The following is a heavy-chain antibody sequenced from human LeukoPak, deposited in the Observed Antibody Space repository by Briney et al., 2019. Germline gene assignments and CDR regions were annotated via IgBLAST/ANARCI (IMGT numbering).Heavy chain of an antibody. CDR3: ARDPSVAGLSRVNWFDP. J-gene: IGHJ5*02. Sequence: GGSLRLSCAASGFTFSSYSMNWVRQAPGKGLEWVSYISSSSSTIYYADSVKGRFTISRDNAKNSLYLQMNSLRAEDTAVYYCARDPSVAGLSRVNWFDPWGQGTLVTVSS. CDR2: ISSSSSTI. CDR1: GFTFSSYS. D-gene: IGHD6-19*01. V-gene: IGHV3-48*01.